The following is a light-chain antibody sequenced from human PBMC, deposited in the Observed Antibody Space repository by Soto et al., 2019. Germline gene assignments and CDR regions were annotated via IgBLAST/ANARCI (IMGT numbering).Light chain of an antibody. J-gene: IGKJ4*01. CDR2: AAS. CDR3: QQSYSTPLT. Sequence: DIQMTQSPSSLSASVGDRVTITCPASQSISSYLNWYQQKPGKAPKLLIYAASSLQSGVPSRFSSSGSGTDFTLIISSLQPEDFATYYCQQSYSTPLTFGGGTKVEIK. CDR1: QSISSY. V-gene: IGKV1-39*01.